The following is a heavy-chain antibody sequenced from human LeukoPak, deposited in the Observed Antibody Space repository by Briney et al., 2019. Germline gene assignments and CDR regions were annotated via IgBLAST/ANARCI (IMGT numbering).Heavy chain of an antibody. V-gene: IGHV1-8*03. Sequence: ASVKVSCKASGYTFTSYDINWVRQATGQGLEWMGWMNPNSGNTGYAQKFQGRVTITRNTSISTAYMELSSLRSEDTAVYYCARVHSGYYSSWFDPWGQGTLVTVSS. CDR3: ARVHSGYYSSWFDP. CDR2: MNPNSGNT. D-gene: IGHD3-22*01. CDR1: GYTFTSYD. J-gene: IGHJ5*02.